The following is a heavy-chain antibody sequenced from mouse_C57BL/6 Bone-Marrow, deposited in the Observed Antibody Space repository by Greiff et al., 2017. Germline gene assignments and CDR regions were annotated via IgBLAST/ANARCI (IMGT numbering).Heavy chain of an antibody. CDR2: IDPSDSYT. V-gene: IGHV1-50*01. CDR3: ARPDYYGPMDY. Sequence: QVQLQQPGAELVKPGASVKLSCKASGYTFTSYWMQWVKQRPGQGLEWIGEIDPSDSYTNYNQKFKGKATLTVDTSSSTAYMQLSSLTSEDSAVYCCARPDYYGPMDYWGQGTSVTVSS. J-gene: IGHJ4*01. CDR1: GYTFTSYW. D-gene: IGHD1-2*01.